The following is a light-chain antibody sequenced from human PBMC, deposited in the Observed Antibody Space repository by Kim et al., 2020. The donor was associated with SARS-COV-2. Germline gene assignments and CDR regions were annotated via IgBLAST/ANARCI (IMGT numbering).Light chain of an antibody. V-gene: IGLV2-14*03. J-gene: IGLJ1*01. CDR3: SSTSNSLDYV. Sequence: QSALTQPASLSGSPGQSITISCSGTSGDIGNSNTVSWYQQHPDKAPRLIIYDVSYRPSGVSTRFSDSKSGNLASLTISGLQSADEAEYFCSSTSNSLDYVFGTGTKVTVL. CDR1: SGDIGNSNT. CDR2: DVS.